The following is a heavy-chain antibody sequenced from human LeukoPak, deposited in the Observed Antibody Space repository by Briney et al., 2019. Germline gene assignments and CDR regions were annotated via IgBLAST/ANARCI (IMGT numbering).Heavy chain of an antibody. CDR2: INHSGST. D-gene: IGHD1-26*01. CDR3: ARAVGASYFDY. CDR1: GGSFSGYY. Sequence: SETLSLTCAVYGGSFSGYYWSWLRHPPGKGLEWIGEINHSGSTNYNPSLKSRVTISVDTSKNQFSLKLSSVTAADTAVYYCARAVGASYFDYWGQGTLVTVSS. J-gene: IGHJ4*02. V-gene: IGHV4-34*01.